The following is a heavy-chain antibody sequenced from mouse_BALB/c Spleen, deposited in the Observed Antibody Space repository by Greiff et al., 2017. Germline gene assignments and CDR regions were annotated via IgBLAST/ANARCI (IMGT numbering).Heavy chain of an antibody. V-gene: IGHV1S22*01. J-gene: IGHJ4*01. CDR2: IYPGSGST. CDR3: TRRGWDYAMDY. Sequence: LQQPGSELVRPGASVKLSCKASGYTFTSYWMHWVKQRPGQGLEWIGNIYPGSGSTNYDEKFKSKATLTVDTSSSTAYMQLSSLTSEDSAVYHCTRRGWDYAMDYWGQGTSVTVSS. D-gene: IGHD3-3*01. CDR1: GYTFTSYW.